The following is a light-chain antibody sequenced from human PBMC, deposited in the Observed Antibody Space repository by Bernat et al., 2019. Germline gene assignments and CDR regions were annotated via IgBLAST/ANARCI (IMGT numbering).Light chain of an antibody. CDR1: QSISGW. CDR2: QAS. J-gene: IGKJ5*01. CDR3: QQCSSYST. V-gene: IGKV1-5*03. Sequence: DIQMTQSPSTLSASVGDRVTISCRASQSISGWLAWYQQKPGKAPKLLIYQASNLESGVPSRFSGSGSGTEFTLTISSLQPDDSATYYCQQCSSYSTFGQGTRLEIK.